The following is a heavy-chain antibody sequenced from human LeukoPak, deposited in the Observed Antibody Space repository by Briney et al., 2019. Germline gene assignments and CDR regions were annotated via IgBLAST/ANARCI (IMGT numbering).Heavy chain of an antibody. CDR3: ARAGYCSATSCQWVPLV. J-gene: IGHJ6*02. V-gene: IGHV4-59*01. D-gene: IGHD6-19*01. CDR2: VSYSGNT. Sequence: SETLSLTCTVSGGSISTYYWVWIRQSPGKELEWIGYVSYSGNTNYNPSLKSRATISVDTSKNQLSLKLSSMTAADTAVYYYARAGYCSATSCQWVPLVWGQGTTVTVSS. CDR1: GGSISTYY.